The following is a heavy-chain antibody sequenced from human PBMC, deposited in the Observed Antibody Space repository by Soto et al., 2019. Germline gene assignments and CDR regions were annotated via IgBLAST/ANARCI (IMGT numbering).Heavy chain of an antibody. CDR3: ARERKGVDDAFDI. V-gene: IGHV1-69*08. J-gene: IGHJ3*02. CDR2: IIPILGIA. Sequence: QVQLVQSGAEVKKPGSSVKVSCKASGGTFSSYTISWVRQAPGQGLEWMGRIIPILGIANYAQKFQGRVTITADKSTSTAYMELSSLRAEDTAVYYCARERKGVDDAFDIWGQGTMVTVSS. CDR1: GGTFSSYT. D-gene: IGHD2-15*01.